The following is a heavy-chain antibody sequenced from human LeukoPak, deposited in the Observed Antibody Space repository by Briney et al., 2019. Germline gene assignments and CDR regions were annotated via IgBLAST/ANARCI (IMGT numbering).Heavy chain of an antibody. CDR3: ARTLRLRTPRAFDI. CDR1: GFTFSNYW. V-gene: IGHV3-7*05. CDR2: IHEDGSQI. J-gene: IGHJ3*02. D-gene: IGHD3-16*01. Sequence: PRGSLRLSCVVSGFTFSNYWMNWVRQAPGKGLEWVANIHEDGSQIYYVDSVKGRFSIYRDNGKNSLYLQMNRLRVEDTAIYYCARTLRLRTPRAFDIWGQGTTVTVSS.